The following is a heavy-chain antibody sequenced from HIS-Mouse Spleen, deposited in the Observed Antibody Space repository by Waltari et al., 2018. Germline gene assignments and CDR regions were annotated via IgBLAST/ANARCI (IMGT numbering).Heavy chain of an antibody. CDR2: ISSSSSTI. D-gene: IGHD6-6*01. CDR3: ARAGVSIAARKAFDI. J-gene: IGHJ3*02. CDR1: GSPFSSYS. V-gene: IGHV3-48*01. Sequence: EVQLVESGGGLVQLGAPMRLSCAASGSPFSSYSMYWVRPAPGKGMEWVSYISSSSSTIYYADSVKGRFTISRDNAKNSLYLQMNSLRAEDTAVYYCARAGVSIAARKAFDIWGQGTMVTVSS.